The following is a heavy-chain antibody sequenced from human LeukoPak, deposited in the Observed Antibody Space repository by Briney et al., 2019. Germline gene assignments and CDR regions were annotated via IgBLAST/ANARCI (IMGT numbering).Heavy chain of an antibody. CDR1: GYTFTGYY. Sequence: RASVKVSCKASGYTFTGYYMHWVRRAPGQGLEWMGWMNPNSGNTGYAQKFQGRVTMTRNTSISTAYMELSSLRSEDTAVYYCARDSGYSSSLDAFDIWGQGTMVTVSS. V-gene: IGHV1-8*02. D-gene: IGHD6-13*01. CDR2: MNPNSGNT. CDR3: ARDSGYSSSLDAFDI. J-gene: IGHJ3*02.